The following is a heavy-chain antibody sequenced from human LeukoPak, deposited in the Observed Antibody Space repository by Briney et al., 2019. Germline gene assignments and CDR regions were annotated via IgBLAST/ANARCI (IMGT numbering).Heavy chain of an antibody. J-gene: IGHJ5*02. D-gene: IGHD5-18*01. CDR2: INPNSGGT. Sequence: ASVKVSCKASGYTFTGYYMHWVRQAPGQGLEWMGWINPNSGGTNYAQKFQGRVTMTRDTSISTAYMELSRLRSDDTAVYYCARVLRGYTSNWFDPWGQGTLVTVSS. V-gene: IGHV1-2*02. CDR3: ARVLRGYTSNWFDP. CDR1: GYTFTGYY.